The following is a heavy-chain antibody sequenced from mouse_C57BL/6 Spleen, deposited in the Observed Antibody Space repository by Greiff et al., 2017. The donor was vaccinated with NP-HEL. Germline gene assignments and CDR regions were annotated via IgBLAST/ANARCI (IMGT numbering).Heavy chain of an antibody. V-gene: IGHV3-6*01. J-gene: IGHJ2*01. CDR1: GYSITSGYY. Sequence: LQESGPGLVKPSQSLSLTCSVTGYSITSGYYWNWIRQFPGNKLEWMGYISYDGSNNYNPSLKNRISITRYTSKNQLFLKLNSVTTEDTATYYWARGADGYCDYWGQGTTLTVSS. CDR2: ISYDGSN. D-gene: IGHD2-3*01. CDR3: ARGADGYCDY.